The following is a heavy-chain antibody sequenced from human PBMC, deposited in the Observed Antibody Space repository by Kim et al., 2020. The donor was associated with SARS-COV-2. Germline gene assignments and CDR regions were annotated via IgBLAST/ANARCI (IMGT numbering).Heavy chain of an antibody. Sequence: SETLSLTCAVSGGSISSSNWWSWVRQPPGKGLEWIGEIYHSGSTNYNPSLKSRVTISVDKSKNQFSLKLSSVTAADTAVYYCARAGMGLGGSGNKRRFDYWGQGTLVTVSS. D-gene: IGHD3-10*01. J-gene: IGHJ4*02. CDR3: ARAGMGLGGSGNKRRFDY. CDR1: GGSISSSNW. V-gene: IGHV4-4*02. CDR2: IYHSGST.